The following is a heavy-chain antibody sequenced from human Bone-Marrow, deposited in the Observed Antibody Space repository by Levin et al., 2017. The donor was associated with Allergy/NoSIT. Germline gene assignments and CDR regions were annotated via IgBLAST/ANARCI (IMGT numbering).Heavy chain of an antibody. CDR1: GFTFSSYA. Sequence: GESLKISCAASGFTFSSYAMSWVRQAPGKGLEWVSAISGSGGSTYYADSVKGRFTISRDNSKNTLYLQMNSLRAEDTAVYYCAKRGSSGWYVGYWGQGTLVTVSS. D-gene: IGHD6-19*01. CDR2: ISGSGGST. V-gene: IGHV3-23*01. CDR3: AKRGSSGWYVGY. J-gene: IGHJ4*02.